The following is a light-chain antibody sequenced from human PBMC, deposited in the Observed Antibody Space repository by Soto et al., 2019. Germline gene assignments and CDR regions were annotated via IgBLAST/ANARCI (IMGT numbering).Light chain of an antibody. CDR1: SSDDGGYNY. CDR2: DVS. V-gene: IGLV2-14*01. CDR3: SSYTSSSTPVV. Sequence: AVVTQPASVSGSPGQSITISCTGTSSDDGGYNYVSWYQQHPGKAPKLMIYDVSNRPSGVSNRFSGSKSGNTASLTISGLQAGDEADYYCSSYTSSSTPVVFGGRTKLTVL. J-gene: IGLJ2*01.